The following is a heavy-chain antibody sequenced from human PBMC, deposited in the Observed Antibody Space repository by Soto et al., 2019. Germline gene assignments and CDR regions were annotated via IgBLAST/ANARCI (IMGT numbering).Heavy chain of an antibody. CDR2: MNPDSGNT. J-gene: IGHJ5*02. CDR3: ARVVSMTIPS. Sequence: VASVKVSCKASGYTFTTYDITWVRQATGQGLEWMGWMNPDSGNTGYAQKFQGRVTMTRNTSRSTAYMELSSLRSEDTAVYYCARVVSMTIPSWGQGTLVTVSS. D-gene: IGHD2-2*02. CDR1: GYTFTTYD. V-gene: IGHV1-8*01.